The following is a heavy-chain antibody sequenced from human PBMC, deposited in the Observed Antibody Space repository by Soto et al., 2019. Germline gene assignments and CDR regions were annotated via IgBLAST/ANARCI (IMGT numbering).Heavy chain of an antibody. V-gene: IGHV3-33*06. CDR1: GFTFSSYG. CDR3: AKDPPIRYPLQDIVVVVAGGW. J-gene: IGHJ4*02. D-gene: IGHD2-15*01. Sequence: LRLPCAASGFTFSSYGMHWVRQAPGKGLEWVAVIWYDGSNKYYADSVKGRFTISRDNSKNTLYLQMNSLRAEDTAVYYCAKDPPIRYPLQDIVVVVAGGWWGQGTLVTVSS. CDR2: IWYDGSNK.